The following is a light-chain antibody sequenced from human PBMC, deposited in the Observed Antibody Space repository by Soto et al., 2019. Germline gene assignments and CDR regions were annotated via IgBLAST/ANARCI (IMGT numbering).Light chain of an antibody. CDR1: SSNIGRNY. CDR2: SNN. Sequence: QPVLTQPPSASGTPGQRVTISCSGSSSNIGRNYVYWYQQLPGTAPKLLIYSNNQRPSGVADRISGSKSGTSASLAISGLRSEDEAVYYCATWDDSPSGWVFGGGTQLTVL. J-gene: IGLJ3*02. V-gene: IGLV1-47*02. CDR3: ATWDDSPSGWV.